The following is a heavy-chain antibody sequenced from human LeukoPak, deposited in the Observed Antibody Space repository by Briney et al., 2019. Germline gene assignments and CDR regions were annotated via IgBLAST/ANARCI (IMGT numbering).Heavy chain of an antibody. Sequence: PSETLSLTCTVSGGSISSGDYYWGWIRQPPGKGLEWIGYIYYSGSTYYNPSLKSRVTISVDTSKNQFSLKLSSVTAADTAVYYCASYGDLQYFQHWGQGTLVTVSS. V-gene: IGHV4-30-4*08. CDR1: GGSISSGDYY. J-gene: IGHJ1*01. D-gene: IGHD4-17*01. CDR2: IYYSGST. CDR3: ASYGDLQYFQH.